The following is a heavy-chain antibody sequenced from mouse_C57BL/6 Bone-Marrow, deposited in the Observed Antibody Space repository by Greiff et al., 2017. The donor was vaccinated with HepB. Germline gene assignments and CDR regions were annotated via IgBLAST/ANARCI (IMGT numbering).Heavy chain of an antibody. CDR1: GFNIKDDY. J-gene: IGHJ2*01. Sequence: EVQLQQSGADLVRPGASVKLSCTASGFNIKDDYMHWVKQRPEQGLEWIGWIDPENGDTEYASKFQGKATITADTSSNTAYLQLGSLTSEDTAVYYCATNYSITTVVAGSCFDYWGRGTTLTVSS. D-gene: IGHD1-1*01. CDR2: IDPENGDT. V-gene: IGHV14-4*01. CDR3: ATNYSITTVVAGSCFDY.